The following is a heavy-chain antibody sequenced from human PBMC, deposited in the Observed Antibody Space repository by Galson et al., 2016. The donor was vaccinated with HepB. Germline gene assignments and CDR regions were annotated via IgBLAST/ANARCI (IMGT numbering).Heavy chain of an antibody. CDR3: ARGAPLVLNYSDP. V-gene: IGHV1-18*01. Sequence: SVKVSCKASGYTFTGYGISWVRQAPGQGLEWMGWISAYNGNTNYAQKLQGRVTMTTDTSTSTAYMELTSLRSDDTAVYYCARGAPLVLNYSDPWGQGTLVTVSS. CDR1: GYTFTGYG. D-gene: IGHD4-11*01. CDR2: ISAYNGNT. J-gene: IGHJ5*02.